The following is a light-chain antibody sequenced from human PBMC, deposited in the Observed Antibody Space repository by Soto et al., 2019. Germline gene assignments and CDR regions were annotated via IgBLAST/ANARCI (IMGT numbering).Light chain of an antibody. Sequence: EIVLTQSPATLSLSPGERATLSCSASQSVSSYLAWYQQKPGQAPRLLIYDASNRATGIPARFSGSGSGTDVTLTISSLDPEEFAVYYCQQRSNWPLTFGGGTKVEIK. V-gene: IGKV3-11*01. J-gene: IGKJ4*01. CDR3: QQRSNWPLT. CDR1: QSVSSY. CDR2: DAS.